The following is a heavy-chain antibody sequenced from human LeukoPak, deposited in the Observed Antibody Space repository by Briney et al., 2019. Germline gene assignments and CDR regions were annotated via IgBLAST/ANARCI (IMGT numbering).Heavy chain of an antibody. CDR1: GFTFSNYA. V-gene: IGHV3-23*01. D-gene: IGHD6-19*01. CDR3: ARDLAVAGSYFDY. J-gene: IGHJ4*02. CDR2: ISDSGYTT. Sequence: PGGSLRLSCAASGFTFSNYAMNWVRQAPGKGLEWVSGISDSGYTTYYADSVKGRFTISRDNSKNTPYLQMNRLRAEDTAVYYCARDLAVAGSYFDYWGQGTLVTVSS.